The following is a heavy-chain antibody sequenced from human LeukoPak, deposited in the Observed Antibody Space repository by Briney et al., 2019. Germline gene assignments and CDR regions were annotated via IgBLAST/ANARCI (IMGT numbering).Heavy chain of an antibody. D-gene: IGHD2-15*01. CDR3: TRMMYCSGGSCSFDY. CDR2: ITSKAYGGTT. J-gene: IGHJ4*02. V-gene: IGHV3-49*04. CDR1: GFTFGDYA. Sequence: GGSLRLSCTASGFTFGDYAMNWVRQAPGKGLEWVGFITSKAYGGTTQYAASVKDRFTISRDDSKSIAYLQMTSLKTEDTAVCYCTRMMYCSGGSCSFDYWGQGTLVTVSS.